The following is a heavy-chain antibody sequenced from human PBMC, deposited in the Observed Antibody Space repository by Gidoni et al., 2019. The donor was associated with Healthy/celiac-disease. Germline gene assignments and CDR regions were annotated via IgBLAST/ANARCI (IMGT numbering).Heavy chain of an antibody. Sequence: EVQLVESGGGLVQPGGSLRLSCAASGFTFSSYEMNWVRQAPGKGLEWVSYISSSGSTIYYADSVKGRFTISRDNAKNSLYLQMNSLRAEDTAVYYCATAYGLYYFDYWGQGTLVTVSS. J-gene: IGHJ4*02. CDR2: ISSSGSTI. V-gene: IGHV3-48*03. D-gene: IGHD2-8*01. CDR3: ATAYGLYYFDY. CDR1: GFTFSSYE.